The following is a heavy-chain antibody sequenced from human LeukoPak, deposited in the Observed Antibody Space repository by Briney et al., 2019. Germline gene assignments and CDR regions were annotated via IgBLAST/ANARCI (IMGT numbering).Heavy chain of an antibody. J-gene: IGHJ4*02. CDR1: GFTVSNNY. Sequence: PGGSLRLSCAASGFTVSNNYMSWVRQAPGKGLEWVSVIYIGGSTYYADSVKGRFTISRDNSKNTLYPQMNSLRAEDTAVYYCARSSIVTGYCSSSSCPYYFDYWGQGTLVTVSS. CDR2: IYIGGST. D-gene: IGHD2-2*01. V-gene: IGHV3-66*01. CDR3: ARSSIVTGYCSSSSCPYYFDY.